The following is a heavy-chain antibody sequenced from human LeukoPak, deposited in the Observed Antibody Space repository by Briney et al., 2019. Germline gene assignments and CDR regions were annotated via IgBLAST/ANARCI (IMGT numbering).Heavy chain of an antibody. CDR1: GGSISSYY. J-gene: IGHJ6*03. Sequence: SETLSLTCAVSGGSISSYYWSWIRQPPGKGLEWIGYIPYSGSADYNPSLKSRLTISVGSSKNRFFLNLRSVTAADTAVYYCARATYSEYGSTYAGGYYYMDVWGKGTTVTVSS. D-gene: IGHD1-26*01. CDR3: ARATYSEYGSTYAGGYYYMDV. CDR2: IPYSGSA. V-gene: IGHV4-59*01.